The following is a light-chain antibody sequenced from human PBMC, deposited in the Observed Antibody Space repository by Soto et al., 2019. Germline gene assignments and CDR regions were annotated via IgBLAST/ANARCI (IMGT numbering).Light chain of an antibody. CDR2: DAS. Sequence: DIQMTQSPSTLSASVGDRVTSTCRASQSISSWLAWYQQKPGKAPKLLIYDASSLESGVPSRFSGSGSGTEFTLTISTLQPDDFATYYCQQYNSYPDTFGQGTKLEIK. J-gene: IGKJ2*01. CDR3: QQYNSYPDT. V-gene: IGKV1-5*01. CDR1: QSISSW.